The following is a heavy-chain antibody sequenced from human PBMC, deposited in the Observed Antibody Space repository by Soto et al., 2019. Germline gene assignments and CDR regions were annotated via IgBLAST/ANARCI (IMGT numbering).Heavy chain of an antibody. D-gene: IGHD3-22*01. CDR1: GFTFSNYA. J-gene: IGHJ4*02. CDR3: AKSRYSDSSGDFYDF. CDR2: IGGRATSA. Sequence: EVQLLESGGGLVQPGGSLRLSCAASGFTFSNYAMSWVRQAPGKGLEWVSGIGGRATSAYYADSVKGRFAISRDNSYNTLLLQLNSLRAEDTAVSYCAKSRYSDSSGDFYDFWGQGTLVSVSS. V-gene: IGHV3-23*01.